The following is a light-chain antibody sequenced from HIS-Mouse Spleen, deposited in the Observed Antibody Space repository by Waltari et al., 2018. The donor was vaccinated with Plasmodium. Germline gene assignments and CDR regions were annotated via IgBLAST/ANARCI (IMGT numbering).Light chain of an antibody. CDR3: YSTDSSGNHRV. CDR2: EDS. V-gene: IGLV3-10*01. Sequence: SYELTQPPSASVSPGQTARITCSGDALPKHYAYWYQQKSGQAPVLVIYEDSKRPSGIPERFSGSSSGTMATLTISGAQVEDEADYYCYSTDSSGNHRVFGGGTKLTVL. J-gene: IGLJ3*02. CDR1: ALPKHY.